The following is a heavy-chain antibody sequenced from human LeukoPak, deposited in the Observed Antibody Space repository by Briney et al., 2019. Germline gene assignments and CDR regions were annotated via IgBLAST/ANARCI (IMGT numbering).Heavy chain of an antibody. D-gene: IGHD3-22*01. Sequence: GGSLRLSCAASGFTFSSHGMHWVRQAPGKGLEWVAVISYDGIDNYYAASAQGRFTISRDNSKNTLYLQMNSLRVEDTAVYYCAKATYESSGYRYDYWGQGTLVTASS. CDR2: ISYDGIDN. V-gene: IGHV3-30*18. CDR1: GFTFSSHG. J-gene: IGHJ4*02. CDR3: AKATYESSGYRYDY.